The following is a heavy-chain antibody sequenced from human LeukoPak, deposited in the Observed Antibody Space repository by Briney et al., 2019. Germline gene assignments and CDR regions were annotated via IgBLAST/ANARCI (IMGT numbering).Heavy chain of an antibody. CDR3: ATIAAAGKDY. V-gene: IGHV4-59*01. D-gene: IGHD6-13*01. Sequence: SSETLSLTCTVSGGSISSYYWSWIRQPPGKGLEWIGYIYYSGSTNYNPSLKSRVTISVDTSKNQFSLKLSSVTAADTAVYYCATIAAAGKDYWGQGTLVTVSS. CDR2: IYYSGST. CDR1: GGSISSYY. J-gene: IGHJ4*02.